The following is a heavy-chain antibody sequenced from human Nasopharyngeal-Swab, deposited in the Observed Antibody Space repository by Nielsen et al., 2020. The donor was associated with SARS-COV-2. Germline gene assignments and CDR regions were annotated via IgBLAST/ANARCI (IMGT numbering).Heavy chain of an antibody. Sequence: GGSLRLSCAASGFTFSSYAMGWVRQAPGKGLEWVSAISGSGGSTYYADSVKGRFTISRDNSKNTLYLQMNSLRAEDTAVYYCAKDIKWSIPRGYFDYWGQGTLVTVSS. CDR2: ISGSGGST. CDR3: AKDIKWSIPRGYFDY. J-gene: IGHJ4*02. CDR1: GFTFSSYA. V-gene: IGHV3-23*01. D-gene: IGHD5-12*01.